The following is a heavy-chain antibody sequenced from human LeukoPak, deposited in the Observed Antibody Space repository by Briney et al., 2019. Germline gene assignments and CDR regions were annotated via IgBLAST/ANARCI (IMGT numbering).Heavy chain of an antibody. D-gene: IGHD6-19*01. CDR1: GGSISSYY. J-gene: IGHJ4*02. CDR3: ARDSPVAGGVFDY. Sequence: PSETLSLTCTVSGGSISSYYWSWIRQPPGKGLEWIGYIYYSGSTNYNPSLKSRVTISVDTSENQFSLKLSSVTAADTAVYYCARDSPVAGGVFDYWGQGTLVTVSS. CDR2: IYYSGST. V-gene: IGHV4-59*01.